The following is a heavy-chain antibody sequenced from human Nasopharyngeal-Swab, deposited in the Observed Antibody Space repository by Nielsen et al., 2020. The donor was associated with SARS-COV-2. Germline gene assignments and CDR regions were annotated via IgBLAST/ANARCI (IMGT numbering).Heavy chain of an antibody. CDR3: ARGRGLPWFDP. CDR1: GESFSGYY. CDR2: INHSGST. Sequence: SETLSLTCAVYGESFSGYYWSWIRQPPGKGLEWIGEINHSGSTNYNPSLKSRVTISVDTSKNQFSLKLSSVTAADTAVYYCARGRGLPWFDPWGQGTLVTVSS. V-gene: IGHV4-34*01. D-gene: IGHD4-11*01. J-gene: IGHJ5*02.